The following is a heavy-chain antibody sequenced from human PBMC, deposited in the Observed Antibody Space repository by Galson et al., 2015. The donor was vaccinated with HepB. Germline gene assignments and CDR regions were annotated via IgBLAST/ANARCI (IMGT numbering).Heavy chain of an antibody. CDR1: GFTFSSYW. CDR2: ISSSSSYI. Sequence: SLRLSCAASGFTFSSYWMHWVRQAPGKGLVWVSSISSSSSYIYYADSVKGRFTISRDNAKNSLYLQMNSLRAEDTAVYYCARVIWEDIVVVPAAADYWGQGTLVTVSS. J-gene: IGHJ4*02. CDR3: ARVIWEDIVVVPAAADY. D-gene: IGHD2-2*01. V-gene: IGHV3-21*01.